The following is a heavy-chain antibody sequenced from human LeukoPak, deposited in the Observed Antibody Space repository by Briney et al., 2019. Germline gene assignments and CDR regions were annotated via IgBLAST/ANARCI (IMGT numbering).Heavy chain of an antibody. J-gene: IGHJ4*02. CDR2: ISGSGGTT. D-gene: IGHD3-22*01. V-gene: IGHV3-23*01. CDR1: GFTFSSYG. Sequence: PGGSLRLSCAASGFTFSSYGMSWVRQAPGKVLEWISSISGSGGTTYYADSVKGRFTISRDNSKNTLYLQMDSLRAEDTAVYYCAKKDHYESSGYKYGYFDYWGQGTLVTVSS. CDR3: AKKDHYESSGYKYGYFDY.